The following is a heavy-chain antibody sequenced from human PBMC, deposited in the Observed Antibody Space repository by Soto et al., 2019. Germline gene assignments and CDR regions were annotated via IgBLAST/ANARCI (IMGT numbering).Heavy chain of an antibody. V-gene: IGHV3-30-3*01. Sequence: QVQLVESGGGVVQPGRSLRLSCTASGFTFRNYAMHWVRQAPGKGLEWVTLISYDGSSKYYADSVKGRFTISRDNSKDTLYLQMNSLRAEDAALYYCARSHDYVYDKAFDLWGQGTLVTVSS. D-gene: IGHD3-16*01. CDR1: GFTFRNYA. J-gene: IGHJ3*01. CDR3: ARSHDYVYDKAFDL. CDR2: ISYDGSSK.